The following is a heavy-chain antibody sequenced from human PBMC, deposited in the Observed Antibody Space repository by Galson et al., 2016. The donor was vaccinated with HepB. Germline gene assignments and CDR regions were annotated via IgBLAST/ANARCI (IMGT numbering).Heavy chain of an antibody. J-gene: IGHJ3*02. CDR1: GFSFSDYN. D-gene: IGHD2-21*02. CDR2: ISSGGGNI. CDR3: ARDSYCDGDCYVGAFDI. V-gene: IGHV3-11*04. Sequence: LRLSCAASGFSFSDYNMNWIRQAPGKGLEWVSYISSGGGNIYYADSVKGRFTISRDNAKNSLSLQRNSLRDEDTALYYCARDSYCDGDCYVGAFDIWGQGTTVTVSS.